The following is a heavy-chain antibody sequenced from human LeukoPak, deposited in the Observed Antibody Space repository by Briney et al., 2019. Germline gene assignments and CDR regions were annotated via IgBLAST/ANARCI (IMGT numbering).Heavy chain of an antibody. CDR3: AKDYSTITARGFDY. CDR1: GFTFGDYW. V-gene: IGHV3-7*01. Sequence: GGSLRLSCAASGFTFGDYWMSWVRQAPGKGLEWVANIKQAGNEINYVDSVKGRFTISRDNAKNSLSLQMNSLRVEDTALYYCAKDYSTITARGFDYWGQGTLVTVSS. CDR2: IKQAGNEI. D-gene: IGHD6-6*01. J-gene: IGHJ4*02.